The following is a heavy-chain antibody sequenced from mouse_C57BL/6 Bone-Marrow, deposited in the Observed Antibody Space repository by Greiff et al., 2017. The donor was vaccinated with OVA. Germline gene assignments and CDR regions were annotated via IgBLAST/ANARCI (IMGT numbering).Heavy chain of an antibody. Sequence: VKLMESGAELARPGASVKLSCKASGYTFTSYGISWVKQRTGQGLEWIGEIYPRSGNTYYNEKFKGKATLTADKSSSTAYMELRSLTSEDSAVYFCARNKGNYGWFAYWGQGTLVTVSA. V-gene: IGHV1-81*01. CDR2: IYPRSGNT. J-gene: IGHJ3*01. CDR1: GYTFTSYG. D-gene: IGHD2-1*01. CDR3: ARNKGNYGWFAY.